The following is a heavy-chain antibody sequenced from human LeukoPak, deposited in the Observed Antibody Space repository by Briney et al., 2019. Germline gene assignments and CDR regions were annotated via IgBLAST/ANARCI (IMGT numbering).Heavy chain of an antibody. CDR1: GYPFTNNW. Sequence: GESLKISCKGLGYPFTNNWIGWVRQVPGKGLEWLGVIYPGDSTTRYSPSFQGQVTISADNSISTAYLQWSSLKASDTAMYYCARTRWLPSNYYGSGGYPGWFDPWGQGTLVTVSS. D-gene: IGHD3-10*01. V-gene: IGHV5-51*01. J-gene: IGHJ5*02. CDR2: IYPGDSTT. CDR3: ARTRWLPSNYYGSGGYPGWFDP.